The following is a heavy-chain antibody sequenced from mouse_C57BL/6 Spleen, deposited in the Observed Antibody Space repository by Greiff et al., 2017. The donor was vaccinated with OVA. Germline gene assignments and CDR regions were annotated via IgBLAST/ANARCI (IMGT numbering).Heavy chain of an antibody. J-gene: IGHJ2*01. CDR1: GYSITSGYY. CDR2: ISYDGSN. Sequence: VQLQQSGPGLVKPSQSLSLTCSVTGYSITSGYYWNWIRQFPGNKLEWMGYISYDGSNNYNPSLKNRISITRDTSKNQFFLKLNSVTTEDTATYYCARDPYYSNYFDYWGQGTTLTVSS. V-gene: IGHV3-6*01. CDR3: ARDPYYSNYFDY. D-gene: IGHD2-5*01.